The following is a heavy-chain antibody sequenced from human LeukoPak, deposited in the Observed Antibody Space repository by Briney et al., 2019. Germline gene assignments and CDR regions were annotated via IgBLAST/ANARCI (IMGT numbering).Heavy chain of an antibody. CDR1: GFTFSSYW. V-gene: IGHV3-74*01. CDR2: INSDGSST. CDR3: ARGGPGSSWYVYYFDY. Sequence: GGSLRHSCAASGFTFSSYWMHWVRQAPGKGLVWVSRINSDGSSTSYADSVKGRFTISRDNAKNTLYLQMNSLRAEDTAVYYCARGGPGSSWYVYYFDYWGQGTLVTVSS. J-gene: IGHJ4*02. D-gene: IGHD6-13*01.